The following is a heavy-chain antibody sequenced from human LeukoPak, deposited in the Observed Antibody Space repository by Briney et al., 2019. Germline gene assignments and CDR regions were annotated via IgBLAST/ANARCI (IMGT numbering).Heavy chain of an antibody. CDR2: INPNSGGT. V-gene: IGHV1-2*02. CDR1: GYTFTGYY. Sequence: ASVKVSCKASGYTFTGYYMHWVRQAPGHGLEWMGWINPNSGGTNYAQKFQGRVTMTRDTSISTAYMELSRLRSDDTAVYYCARGRRFLVGATTSFDYWGQGTLVTVSS. J-gene: IGHJ4*02. D-gene: IGHD1-26*01. CDR3: ARGRRFLVGATTSFDY.